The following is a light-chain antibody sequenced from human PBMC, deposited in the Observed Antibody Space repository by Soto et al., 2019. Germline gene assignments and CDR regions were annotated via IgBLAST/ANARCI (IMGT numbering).Light chain of an antibody. CDR2: DVS. CDR3: QQYNTSWT. CDR1: QTISSW. Sequence: DIPMTQSPSTLSASVGDRVTITCRASQTISSWLAWYQQKPGKAPKLLIYDVSTLGSGVPLRFSGSGSGTDFTLTISSLHPDDFATYYCQQYNTSWTFGQGTKVEIK. V-gene: IGKV1-5*01. J-gene: IGKJ1*01.